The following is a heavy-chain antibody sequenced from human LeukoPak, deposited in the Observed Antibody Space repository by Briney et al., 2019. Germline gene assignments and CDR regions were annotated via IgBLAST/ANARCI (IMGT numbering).Heavy chain of an antibody. CDR2: ISYDGSNK. Sequence: SGVSLRLSCAASGFTFSSYGMHWVRGAPGKGLEWVATISYDGSNKFYADSVKGRYTISRDNSKNTLYLQMNSLRAGDTAVYYCAKDPPLYFDWPEGYFQHWGQGTLVTVSS. J-gene: IGHJ1*01. V-gene: IGHV3-30*18. CDR1: GFTFSSYG. D-gene: IGHD3-9*01. CDR3: AKDPPLYFDWPEGYFQH.